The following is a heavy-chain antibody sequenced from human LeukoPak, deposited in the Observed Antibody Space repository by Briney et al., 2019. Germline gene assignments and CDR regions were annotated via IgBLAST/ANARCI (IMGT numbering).Heavy chain of an antibody. CDR1: GGSISSGSYY. D-gene: IGHD1-26*01. V-gene: IGHV4-61*02. J-gene: IGHJ5*02. CDR2: IHTSGST. Sequence: PSETLSLTCTVSGGSISSGSYYWSWIRQPAGKGLEWIGRIHTSGSTNYNPSLKSRVTISVDTSKNQFSLKLSSVTVADTAVYYCARESSGSYGTNWFDPWGQGTLVTVSS. CDR3: ARESSGSYGTNWFDP.